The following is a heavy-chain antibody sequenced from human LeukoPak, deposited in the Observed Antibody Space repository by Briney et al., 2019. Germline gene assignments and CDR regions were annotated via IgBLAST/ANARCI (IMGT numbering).Heavy chain of an antibody. J-gene: IGHJ6*02. Sequence: SETLSLTCTVSGGSISSYYWSWIRQPPGKGLEWIGYIHYSGSTNYNPSLKSRVTISVDTSKNQFSLKLSSVTAADTAVYYCARANTYNWGYYYYGMDVWGQGTTVTVSS. CDR1: GGSISSYY. CDR2: IHYSGST. V-gene: IGHV4-59*01. CDR3: ARANTYNWGYYYYGMDV. D-gene: IGHD1-1*01.